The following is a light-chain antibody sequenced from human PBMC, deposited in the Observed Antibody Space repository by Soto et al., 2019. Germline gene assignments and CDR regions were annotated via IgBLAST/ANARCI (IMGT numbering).Light chain of an antibody. CDR1: QSVLYSSNHKNC. CDR3: QQYYSTPS. V-gene: IGKV4-1*01. Sequence: DIVMTQSPDSVAVSLGESATINCKSSQSVLYSSNHKNCFAWYQQKPGQPPQVLIYCASTRESGVPDRFSGSGSGTDFTITISSLQADDVAVYYCQQYYSTPSFGPGTKVDIK. CDR2: CAS. J-gene: IGKJ3*01.